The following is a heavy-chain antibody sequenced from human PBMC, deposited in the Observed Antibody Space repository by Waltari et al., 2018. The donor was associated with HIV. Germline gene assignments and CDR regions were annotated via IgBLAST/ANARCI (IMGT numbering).Heavy chain of an antibody. Sequence: QILLHQWGAGLLKPSETLSLNCAVYGESLSDYYWTWIRQPSGKGLEWIGEITESGHTHYNPSLKSRITMFVDTSKRQFSLRLTSVTGADAATYYCLRGPRVTIFWAGGPDYWGQGTQVTVSS. V-gene: IGHV4-34*01. CDR1: GESLSDYY. CDR2: ITESGHT. J-gene: IGHJ4*02. CDR3: LRGPRVTIFWAGGPDY. D-gene: IGHD3-16*01.